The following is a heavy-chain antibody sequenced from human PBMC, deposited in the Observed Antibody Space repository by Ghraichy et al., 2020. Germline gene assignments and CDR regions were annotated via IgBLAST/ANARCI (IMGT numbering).Heavy chain of an antibody. J-gene: IGHJ3*02. CDR3: AKDGGGLYDFWSGYYSDAFDI. CDR2: ISGSGGST. V-gene: IGHV3-23*01. D-gene: IGHD3-3*01. Sequence: LSLTCAASGFTFSSYAMSWVRQAPGKGLEWVSAISGSGGSTYYADSVKGRFTISRDNSKNTLYLQMNSLRAEDTAVYYCAKDGGGLYDFWSGYYSDAFDIWGQGTMVTVSS. CDR1: GFTFSSYA.